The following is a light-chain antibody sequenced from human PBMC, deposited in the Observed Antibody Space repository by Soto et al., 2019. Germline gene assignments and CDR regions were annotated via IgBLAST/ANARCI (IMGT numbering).Light chain of an antibody. CDR1: QRLLHSNGYNY. Sequence: DIVMTQSPLSLPVTPGEPASISCRYSQRLLHSNGYNYLDWYLQKPGQSPQLLTYLGSNRASGFPDRFSGSGSSPDFTLKISRVEAEDVWVYYCMQALQTCTFGPGTLVDIK. J-gene: IGKJ3*01. CDR3: MQALQTCT. CDR2: LGS. V-gene: IGKV2-28*01.